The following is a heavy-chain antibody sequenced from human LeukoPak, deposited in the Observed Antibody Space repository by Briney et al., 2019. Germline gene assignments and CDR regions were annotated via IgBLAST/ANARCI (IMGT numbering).Heavy chain of an antibody. CDR2: INPNSGDT. J-gene: IGHJ4*02. V-gene: IGHV1-2*02. Sequence: ASVKVSCKASGYTFTSYGISWVRQAPGQGLEWIGWINPNSGDTNYAQKFQGRVTLTRDTSINTAYMELTRLRSDDTAFYSCARAPEHCTSTSCYTEYYFDYWGQRTLVTVSS. CDR1: GYTFTSYG. CDR3: ARAPEHCTSTSCYTEYYFDY. D-gene: IGHD2-2*02.